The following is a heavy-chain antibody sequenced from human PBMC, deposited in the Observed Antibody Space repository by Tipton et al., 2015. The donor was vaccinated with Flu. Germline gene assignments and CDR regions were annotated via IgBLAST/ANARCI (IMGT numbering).Heavy chain of an antibody. V-gene: IGHV3-48*03. J-gene: IGHJ6*01. CDR1: GFTFSSYE. Sequence: SLRLSCAASGFTFSSYEMNWVRQASGKGLEWVSYISSSGSTIYYADSVKGRFTISRDNAKNSLYLQMNSLRAEDTAVYYCARDSRSAARRAPLYYCYGMDGWGQGAAVTVSS. D-gene: IGHD6-6*01. CDR3: ARDSRSAARRAPLYYCYGMDG. CDR2: ISSSGSTI.